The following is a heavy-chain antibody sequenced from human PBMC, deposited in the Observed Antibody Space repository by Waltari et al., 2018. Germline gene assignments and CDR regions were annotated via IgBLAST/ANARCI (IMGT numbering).Heavy chain of an antibody. CDR1: GGSVSDFY. Sequence: QVQLQESGPGLVRPSETLSLTCTVSGGSVSDFYWTWIRQPAGGGLEWIGRIHISGRTDYHPSLKSQVSMSVDTSKNQFSLKLSAVTAADTAVYYCARDYDQDWFDPWGQGTLVTVSS. V-gene: IGHV4-4*07. CDR2: IHISGRT. D-gene: IGHD3-22*01. CDR3: ARDYDQDWFDP. J-gene: IGHJ5*02.